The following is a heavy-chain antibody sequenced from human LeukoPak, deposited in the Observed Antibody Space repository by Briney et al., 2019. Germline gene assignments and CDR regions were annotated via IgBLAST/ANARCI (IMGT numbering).Heavy chain of an antibody. CDR2: INWNGGST. D-gene: IGHD3-10*01. J-gene: IGHJ4*02. V-gene: IGHV3-20*04. Sequence: GGSLRLSCAASGFTFDDYGMGWVRQAPGKGLEWVSGINWNGGSTGYADSVKGRFTISRDNAKNSLYLQMNSLRAEDTALYYCARDVRITMVRGVMNYFDYWGQGTLVTVSS. CDR1: GFTFDDYG. CDR3: ARDVRITMVRGVMNYFDY.